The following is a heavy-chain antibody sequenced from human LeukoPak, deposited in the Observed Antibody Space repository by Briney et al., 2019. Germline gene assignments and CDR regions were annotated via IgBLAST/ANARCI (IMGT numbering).Heavy chain of an antibody. CDR3: ARDTIQPGLVDD. Sequence: GGSLRLSCAASGFSFSLYAMNWVRQAPGKGLEWISYINSGGDDIHYAASVRGRFTISRDDAGNTLFLQLSSLRTEDTAVYYCARDTIQPGLVDDWGQGTLVTVSS. J-gene: IGHJ4*02. CDR1: GFSFSLYA. D-gene: IGHD2-2*01. V-gene: IGHV3-21*05. CDR2: INSGGDDI.